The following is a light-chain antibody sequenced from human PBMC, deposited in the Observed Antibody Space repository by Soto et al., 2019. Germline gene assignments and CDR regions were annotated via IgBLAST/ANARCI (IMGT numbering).Light chain of an antibody. CDR1: QGISSY. CDR2: AAS. V-gene: IGKV1-9*01. Sequence: DIQLTQSPSFLSASVGDRVTITCRASQGISSYLAWYQQKPGIAPKFLIEAASTLQSGVPSRFSGSGSGTEFTLTISSLLPEDFATYYCQQVKSYPLTFGGGTKVEIK. J-gene: IGKJ4*01. CDR3: QQVKSYPLT.